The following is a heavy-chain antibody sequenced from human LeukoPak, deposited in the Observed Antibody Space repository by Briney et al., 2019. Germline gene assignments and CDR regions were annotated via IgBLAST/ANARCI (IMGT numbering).Heavy chain of an antibody. CDR2: INPNSGGT. D-gene: IGHD5-18*01. CDR3: ATKGYSYGNYYYYYYMDV. V-gene: IGHV1-2*06. CDR1: GYTFTGYY. Sequence: GASVKVSCKASGYTFTGYYMHWVRQAPGQGLEWMGRINPNSGGTNYAQKFQGRVTMTRDTSISTAYMELSRLRSEDTAVYYCATKGYSYGNYYYYYYMDVWGKGTTVTVSS. J-gene: IGHJ6*03.